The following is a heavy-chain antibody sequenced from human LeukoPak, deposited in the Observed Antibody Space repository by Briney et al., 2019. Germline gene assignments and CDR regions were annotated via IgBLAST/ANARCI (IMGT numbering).Heavy chain of an antibody. Sequence: GGSLRLSCAASGFTFSSYAMSWVRHAPGKGLEWVSAISGSGGSTYYADSVKGRFTISRDNSKNTLYLQMNSLRAEDTAVYYCAKGLRGYSGYDPYYYYMDVWGKGTTVTVSS. CDR2: ISGSGGST. J-gene: IGHJ6*03. CDR1: GFTFSSYA. V-gene: IGHV3-23*01. D-gene: IGHD5-12*01. CDR3: AKGLRGYSGYDPYYYYMDV.